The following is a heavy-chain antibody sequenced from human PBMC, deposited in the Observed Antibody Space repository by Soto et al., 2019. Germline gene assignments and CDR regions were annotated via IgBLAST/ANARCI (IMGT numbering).Heavy chain of an antibody. Sequence: PGESLKISCKGSGYSFAGYWIGWVRQMPGKGLDWMGGIYPGDSDTRYSPSFHGQVTISAYKSISTAYLQWSSLKASDTAMYFCARLPGVRGVFDGFNXWGQVTMVTVS. D-gene: IGHD3-10*01. CDR1: GYSFAGYW. J-gene: IGHJ3*01. CDR2: IYPGDSDT. V-gene: IGHV5-51*01. CDR3: ARLPGVRGVFDGFNX.